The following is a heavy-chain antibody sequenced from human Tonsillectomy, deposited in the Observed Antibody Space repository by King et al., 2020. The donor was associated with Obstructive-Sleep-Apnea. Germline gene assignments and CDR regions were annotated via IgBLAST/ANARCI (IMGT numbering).Heavy chain of an antibody. D-gene: IGHD3/OR15-3a*01. CDR2: IIGSGGGT. V-gene: IGHV3-23*04. CDR1: GFTFSSYA. Sequence: VQLVQSGGGFVQPGGSLRLSCAASGFTFSSYAMSWVRQARGKGLDWVSAIIGSGGGTYYADSVKGRFTISIDNSKNTLYLQMNSLRAEDTAGYYCAKIPLWTNIQPDYWGQGTLVTVSS. J-gene: IGHJ4*02. CDR3: AKIPLWTNIQPDY.